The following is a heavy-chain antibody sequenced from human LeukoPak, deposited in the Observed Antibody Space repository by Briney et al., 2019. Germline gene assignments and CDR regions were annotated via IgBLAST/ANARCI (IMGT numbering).Heavy chain of an antibody. Sequence: GVSLRLSCVASGFTFSNYGMTWVRQAPGKGLECVSYISSSSGPVYYADSVRGRFTISRENARNSLYLQMASLRAEDTAVYFCVRDASGYSWGQGTLVTVSS. CDR3: VRDASGYS. CDR2: ISSSSGPV. D-gene: IGHD2-15*01. CDR1: GFTFSNYG. J-gene: IGHJ4*02. V-gene: IGHV3-48*01.